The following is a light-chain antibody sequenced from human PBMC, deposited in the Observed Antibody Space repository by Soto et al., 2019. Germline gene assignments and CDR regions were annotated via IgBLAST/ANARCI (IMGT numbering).Light chain of an antibody. CDR1: QSIGSW. Sequence: DIQMTQSPSTLPASVGDRVTITCRASQSIGSWLAWYQQKPGKAPKLLIYKASNLESGVPSRFSGSGSGTEFTLTISSLQPDDFATYHCQQYNTYSRTFGQGTKVEIK. CDR3: QQYNTYSRT. CDR2: KAS. V-gene: IGKV1-5*03. J-gene: IGKJ1*01.